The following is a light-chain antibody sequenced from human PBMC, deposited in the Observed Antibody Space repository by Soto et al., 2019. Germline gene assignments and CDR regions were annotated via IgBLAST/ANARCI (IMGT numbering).Light chain of an antibody. CDR1: QSVSSN. J-gene: IGKJ4*01. V-gene: IGKV3-15*01. Sequence: EIVMTQSPATLSVSRGERATLSCRASQSVSSNLAWYQQKPGQAPRLLIYGASTRATGISARFSGSGSGTEFTLTISSLQSEAFAVYYCQQYNNWPLTFGGGTKVEIK. CDR3: QQYNNWPLT. CDR2: GAS.